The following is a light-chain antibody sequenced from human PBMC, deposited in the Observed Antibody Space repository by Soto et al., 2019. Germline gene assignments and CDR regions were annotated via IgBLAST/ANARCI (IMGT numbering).Light chain of an antibody. CDR3: QQYGSSST. CDR2: GAS. Sequence: EIVLTQSPGTLSLSPGEGAALSCRASQSLSSNSLAWYQHKPGQAPRLLIYGASSRATGIPDRLSGSESGTDFTLTISRLEPEDFAMYYCQQYGSSSTFGGGTNVDIK. V-gene: IGKV3-20*01. J-gene: IGKJ4*01. CDR1: QSLSSNS.